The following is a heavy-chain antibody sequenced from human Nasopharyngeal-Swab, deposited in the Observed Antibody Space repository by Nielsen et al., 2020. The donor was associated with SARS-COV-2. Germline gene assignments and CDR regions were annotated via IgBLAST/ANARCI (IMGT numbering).Heavy chain of an antibody. CDR3: ARGPRSIAVARRAFDI. D-gene: IGHD6-19*01. CDR2: INHSGST. Sequence: SETLSLTCTVSGGSISSGGYYWSWIRQPPGKGLEWIGEINHSGSTNYNPSLKSRVTISVDTSKNQFSLKLSSVTAADTAVYYCARGPRSIAVARRAFDIWGQGTMVTVSS. CDR1: GGSISSGGYY. V-gene: IGHV4-39*07. J-gene: IGHJ3*02.